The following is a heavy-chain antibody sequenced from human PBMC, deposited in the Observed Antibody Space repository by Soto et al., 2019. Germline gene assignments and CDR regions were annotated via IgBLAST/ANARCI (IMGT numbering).Heavy chain of an antibody. D-gene: IGHD2-8*01. CDR3: GRVPGEWYAFDI. J-gene: IGHJ3*02. Sequence: SVKVSCKAPGFTFTSSAVQWVRQASGQRLEWIGWIVVGSGNTNYAQKFQGRVTITRNTSTSTAYMELSSLRSEDTAVYYCGRVPGEWYAFDIWGQGTMVTVSS. CDR2: IVVGSGNT. V-gene: IGHV1-58*01. CDR1: GFTFTSSA.